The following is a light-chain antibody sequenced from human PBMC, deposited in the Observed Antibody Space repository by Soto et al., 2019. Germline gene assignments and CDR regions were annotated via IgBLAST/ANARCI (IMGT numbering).Light chain of an antibody. CDR1: QSVSNN. V-gene: IGKV3-20*01. Sequence: EIVLTQSPGTLSLSPVERATLSCMANQSVSNNLAWYQQKPGQAPRLLIYGASTRATGIPDRFSGSGSGTDFTLTISKLEPEDFAVYHCQQYGGSPRTFGQGTKVDIK. J-gene: IGKJ1*01. CDR3: QQYGGSPRT. CDR2: GAS.